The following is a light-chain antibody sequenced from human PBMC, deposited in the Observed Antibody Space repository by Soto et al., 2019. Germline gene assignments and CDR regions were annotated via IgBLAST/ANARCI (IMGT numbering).Light chain of an antibody. J-gene: IGKJ3*01. CDR2: DAS. CDR3: QQYNSLPVT. Sequence: DIQMTQSPSSLSASVGDRVTITCQASQDISSYLNWYQQKPGKAPKLLISDASTLETGVPSRFSGSGSGTDFTFTISSLQPEDIATYYCQQYNSLPVTFGPGTKVDI. CDR1: QDISSY. V-gene: IGKV1-33*01.